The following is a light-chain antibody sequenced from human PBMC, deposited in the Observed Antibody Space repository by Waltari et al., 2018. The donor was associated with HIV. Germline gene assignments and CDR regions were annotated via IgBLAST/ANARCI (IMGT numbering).Light chain of an antibody. V-gene: IGKV1-9*01. CDR3: QQHNTYPLT. J-gene: IGKJ3*01. CDR2: GAS. CDR1: QAIRSY. Sequence: DILLTQSPPFVSASLGDRVTITCRASQAIRSYLACYQQNPGRAPKRLIYGASSLKDGVPSRFSGGGSGTDFRLTISGLQAEDFATYYCQQHNTYPLTFGPGT.